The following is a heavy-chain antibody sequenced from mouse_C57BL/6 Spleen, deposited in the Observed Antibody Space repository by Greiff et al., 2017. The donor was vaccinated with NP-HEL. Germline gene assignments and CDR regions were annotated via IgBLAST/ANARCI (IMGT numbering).Heavy chain of an antibody. CDR1: GFSLTSYG. CDR3: ATNDYDWYFDV. Sequence: VKLVESGPGLVQPSQSLSITCTVSGFSLTSYGVHWVRQSPGKGLEWLGVIWRGGSTDYNAAIMSRMSITTDNSNCQVFFKMNRLQADDTAIYYGATNDYDWYFDVWGTGTTVTVSS. V-gene: IGHV2-5*01. J-gene: IGHJ1*03. D-gene: IGHD2-4*01. CDR2: IWRGGST.